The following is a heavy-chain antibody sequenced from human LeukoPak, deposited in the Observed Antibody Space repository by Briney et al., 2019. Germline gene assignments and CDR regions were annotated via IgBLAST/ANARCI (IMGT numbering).Heavy chain of an antibody. CDR2: IYYSGST. Sequence: SETLSLTCTVSGGSISSYYWSWIRQPPGKGLEWIGYIYYSGSTNYNPSLKSRVTISVDTSKNQFSLKLSSVTAADTAVYYCARVPYYYGSGSFSYWGQGTLVTVSS. CDR1: GGSISSYY. V-gene: IGHV4-59*01. D-gene: IGHD3-10*01. CDR3: ARVPYYYGSGSFSY. J-gene: IGHJ4*02.